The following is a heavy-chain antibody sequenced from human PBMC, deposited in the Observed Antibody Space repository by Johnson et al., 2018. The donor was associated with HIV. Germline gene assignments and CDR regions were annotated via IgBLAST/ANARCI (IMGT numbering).Heavy chain of an antibody. CDR2: IYSGGST. Sequence: EVQLLESGGGVVRPGGSLRLSCAPSGFTVSSHYMSWVRQAPGQGLEWVSVIYSGGSTYYADSAKGRFTISRDNSKDSLYLQMNSLRPDDTAVYYCARGGSSWYLRAFDIWGQGTMVTVSS. V-gene: IGHV3-66*01. CDR1: GFTVSSHY. CDR3: ARGGSSWYLRAFDI. J-gene: IGHJ3*02. D-gene: IGHD6-13*01.